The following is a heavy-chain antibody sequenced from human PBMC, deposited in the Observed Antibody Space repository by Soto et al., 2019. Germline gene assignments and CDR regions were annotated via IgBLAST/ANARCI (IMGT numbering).Heavy chain of an antibody. J-gene: IGHJ6*02. Sequence: QPGGSLRLSCAASGFTFSSYAMSWVRQAPGKGLEWVSAISGSGGSTYYADSVKGRFTISRDNSKNTLYLQMNSLRAEDTAVYYCAKDLEPPITLAMDVWGQGTTVTVSS. CDR2: ISGSGGST. V-gene: IGHV3-23*01. D-gene: IGHD3-3*01. CDR3: AKDLEPPITLAMDV. CDR1: GFTFSSYA.